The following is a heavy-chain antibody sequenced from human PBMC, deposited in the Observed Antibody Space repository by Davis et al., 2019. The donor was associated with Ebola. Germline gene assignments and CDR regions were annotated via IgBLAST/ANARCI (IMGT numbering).Heavy chain of an antibody. D-gene: IGHD2-21*02. Sequence: GESLKISCAASGFTFSSYAMHWVRQAPGKGLEWVAVISYDGSNKYYADSVKGRFTISRDNSKNTLYLQMNSLRAEDTAVYYCARDFGDINWFDPWGQGTLVTVSS. CDR2: ISYDGSNK. CDR1: GFTFSSYA. J-gene: IGHJ5*02. V-gene: IGHV3-30-3*01. CDR3: ARDFGDINWFDP.